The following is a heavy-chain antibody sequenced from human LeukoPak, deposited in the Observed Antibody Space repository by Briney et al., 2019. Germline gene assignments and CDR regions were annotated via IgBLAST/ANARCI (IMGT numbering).Heavy chain of an antibody. CDR3: ARVTALVRGVNFDY. CDR2: MNPNSGNT. Sequence: ASVKVSCKASGYTFTSYDINWVRQATGQGLEWMGWMNPNSGNTGYAQKFQGRVTMTRNTSISTAYMELRSLRSDDTAVYYCARVTALVRGVNFDYWGQGTLVTVSS. CDR1: GYTFTSYD. J-gene: IGHJ4*02. D-gene: IGHD3-10*01. V-gene: IGHV1-8*01.